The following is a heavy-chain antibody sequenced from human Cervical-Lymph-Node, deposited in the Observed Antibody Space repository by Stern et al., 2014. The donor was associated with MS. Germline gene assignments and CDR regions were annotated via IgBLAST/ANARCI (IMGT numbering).Heavy chain of an antibody. CDR1: GGSISSGNYY. Sequence: QVQLQESGPGLVKPSPTLSLTCTVSGGSISSGNYYWSWIRQHPGQGLEWIGSIYHSGSTYYNPPLKSRVTTSIDTSKNQFSLKLSSVTAADTAVYYCARGSREVLLPRFYFDYWGQGTLVTVSS. CDR2: IYHSGST. V-gene: IGHV4-31*03. J-gene: IGHJ4*02. D-gene: IGHD3-3*01. CDR3: ARGSREVLLPRFYFDY.